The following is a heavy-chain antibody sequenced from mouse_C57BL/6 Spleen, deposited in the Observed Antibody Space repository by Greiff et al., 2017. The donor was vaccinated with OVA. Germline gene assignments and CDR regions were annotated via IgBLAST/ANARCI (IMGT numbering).Heavy chain of an antibody. Sequence: QVQLKESGAELVRPGASVTLSCKASGYTFTDYEMHWVKQTPVHGLEWIGAIDPETGGTAYNQKFKGKAILTADKSSSTAYMELRSLTSEDSAVYYCTRKEAMITTRYYFDYWGQGTTLTVSS. CDR1: GYTFTDYE. D-gene: IGHD2-4*01. V-gene: IGHV1-15*01. J-gene: IGHJ2*01. CDR3: TRKEAMITTRYYFDY. CDR2: IDPETGGT.